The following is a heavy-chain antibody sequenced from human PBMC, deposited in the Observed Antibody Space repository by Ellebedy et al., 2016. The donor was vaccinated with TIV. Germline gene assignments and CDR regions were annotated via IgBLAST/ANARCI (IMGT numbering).Heavy chain of an antibody. CDR2: ISHNGNT. J-gene: IGHJ5*02. CDR3: ARVRPINLLYSSSSYWFGP. V-gene: IGHV4-34*01. CDR1: GGSSSGYS. Sequence: SETLSLTXAVYGGSSSGYSWSWIRQPPGRGLEWIGEISHNGNTNYKPSLKSRVTISVDTSRNQFTLNLTSVTAADTAVYYCARVRPINLLYSSSSYWFGPWGQGTLVTVSS. D-gene: IGHD6-6*01.